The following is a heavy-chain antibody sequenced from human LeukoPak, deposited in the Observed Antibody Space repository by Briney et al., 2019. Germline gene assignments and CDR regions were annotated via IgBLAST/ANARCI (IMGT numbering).Heavy chain of an antibody. D-gene: IGHD3-10*01. CDR3: ARDGEYGTGSYYRGCFDY. CDR1: GYTSTSYG. Sequence: ASVKVSCKASGYTSTSYGISWVRQAPGQGLEWMGWISAYNGNTNYAQKVQGRVTMTSDPSTTTAYLEVGSLRSDDTAVYYCARDGEYGTGSYYRGCFDYWGQGILVTVSS. V-gene: IGHV1-18*01. J-gene: IGHJ4*02. CDR2: ISAYNGNT.